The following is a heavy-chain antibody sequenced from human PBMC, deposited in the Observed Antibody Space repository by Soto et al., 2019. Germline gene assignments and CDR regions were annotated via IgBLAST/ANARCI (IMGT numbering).Heavy chain of an antibody. V-gene: IGHV1-69*13. CDR2: IIPIFGTA. D-gene: IGHD3-3*01. CDR1: GGTFSSYA. J-gene: IGHJ5*02. CDR3: ARVLNMIFGVVTKGSPNPYNWFDP. Sequence: SVKVSCKASGGTFSSYAISWVRQAPGQGLEWMGGIIPIFGTANYAQKFQGRVTITADESTSTAYMELSSLRSEDTAVYYCARVLNMIFGVVTKGSPNPYNWFDPWGQGTLVTVSS.